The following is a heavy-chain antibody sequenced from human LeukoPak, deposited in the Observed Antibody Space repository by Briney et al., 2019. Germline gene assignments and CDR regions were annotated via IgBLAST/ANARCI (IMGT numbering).Heavy chain of an antibody. V-gene: IGHV4-31*03. D-gene: IGHD2-2*01. CDR3: ARSGTSHHPGDY. CDR1: GVSISSGGYY. J-gene: IGHJ4*02. CDR2: IYYSGTT. Sequence: PSETLSLTCTVSGVSISSGGYYWSWLRQHPGKGLEWIGYIYYSGTTYYNPSLKSRVTISVDTSKNQFSLKLSSVTAADTAVYYCARSGTSHHPGDYWGQGTLVTVSS.